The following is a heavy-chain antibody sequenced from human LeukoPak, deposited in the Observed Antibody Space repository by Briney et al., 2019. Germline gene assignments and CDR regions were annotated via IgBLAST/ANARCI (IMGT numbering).Heavy chain of an antibody. J-gene: IGHJ4*02. CDR2: ISAYNGNT. Sequence: ASVKVSCKASGYTFTSYGISWVRQAPGQGLEWMGWISAYNGNTNYAQKLQGRVTMTTDTSTSTAYMELRSLRSDDTAVYYCARVYMDCSSTSCYRIYYFDYWGQGTLVTVSS. D-gene: IGHD2-2*02. V-gene: IGHV1-18*01. CDR1: GYTFTSYG. CDR3: ARVYMDCSSTSCYRIYYFDY.